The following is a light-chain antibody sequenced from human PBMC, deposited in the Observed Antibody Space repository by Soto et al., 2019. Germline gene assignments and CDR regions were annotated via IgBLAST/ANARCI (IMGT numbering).Light chain of an antibody. CDR2: VAA. Sequence: EIVLTQSPGTLSFSPGERATLSCRASQSIRSNYLAWQKQKPGQAPRLLTFVAATRAPGIPDRFSGRGSGTDFSLTISSLEPENSAVYFWHNYGSSPPAFGLGTKVEI. CDR1: QSIRSNY. CDR3: HNYGSSPPA. J-gene: IGKJ1*01. V-gene: IGKV3-20*01.